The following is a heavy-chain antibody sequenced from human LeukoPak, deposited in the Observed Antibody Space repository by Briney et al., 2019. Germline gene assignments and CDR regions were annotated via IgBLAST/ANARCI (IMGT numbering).Heavy chain of an antibody. D-gene: IGHD3-3*01. J-gene: IGHJ6*03. CDR2: IRSKAYGGTT. CDR1: GFSFGDYA. CDR3: ATVDQRPITIFGVVARDYYYCSFLDV. V-gene: IGHV3-49*03. Sequence: PGGSLRLSCTTSGFSFGDYAMSWFRQAPGKGLQWVGFIRSKAYGGTTEYAASVKGRFIISRDDSKSIAYLQMNSLKTEDTAVYYCATVDQRPITIFGVVARDYYYCSFLDVWGTGTTITVSS.